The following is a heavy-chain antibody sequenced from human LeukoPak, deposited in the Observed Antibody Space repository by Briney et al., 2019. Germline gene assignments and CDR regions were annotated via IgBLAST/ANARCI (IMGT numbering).Heavy chain of an antibody. V-gene: IGHV3-7*05. J-gene: IGHJ4*02. CDR3: AANGGPFDY. CDR2: IKQDGSEN. Sequence: GGSLRLSCAASGFTFSTYAMSWVRQAPGKGLEWVANIKQDGSENYYGDSVKGRFTISRDNAKNSVYLQMNRLRVEDTAVYYCAANGGPFDYWGQGTLVTVSS. D-gene: IGHD4-23*01. CDR1: GFTFSTYA.